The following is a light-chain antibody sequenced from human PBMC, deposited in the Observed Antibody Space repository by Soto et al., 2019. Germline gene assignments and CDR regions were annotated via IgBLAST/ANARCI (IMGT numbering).Light chain of an antibody. CDR3: QEYYSVPPT. Sequence: DIVLTQSPDSLAVSLGERATINCKSSQSVLFSSNNKGYLAWYQQKPGQPPKLLIYWASTRESGVPDRFSGSGSGTDFTITISILQAEDVAVYYCQEYYSVPPTFGQGTKVEIK. V-gene: IGKV4-1*01. CDR2: WAS. CDR1: QSVLFSSNNKGY. J-gene: IGKJ1*01.